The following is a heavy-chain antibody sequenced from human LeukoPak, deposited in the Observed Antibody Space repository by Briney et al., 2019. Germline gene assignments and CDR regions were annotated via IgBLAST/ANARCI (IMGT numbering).Heavy chain of an antibody. Sequence: PSETLSLTCTVSGGSISSYYWSWIRQPPGKGLEWIGYIYYSGSTNYNPSLKSRVTISVDTSKNQFSLKLSSVTAADTAVYYCARHDYGDYESFFDYWGQGTLVTVSS. CDR3: ARHDYGDYESFFDY. D-gene: IGHD4-17*01. CDR1: GGSISSYY. CDR2: IYYSGST. V-gene: IGHV4-59*08. J-gene: IGHJ4*02.